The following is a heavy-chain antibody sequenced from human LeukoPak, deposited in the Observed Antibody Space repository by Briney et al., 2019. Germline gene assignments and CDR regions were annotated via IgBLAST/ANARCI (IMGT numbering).Heavy chain of an antibody. J-gene: IGHJ4*02. CDR1: GFTFSSYG. CDR2: IRYDGNNK. D-gene: IGHD3-22*01. V-gene: IGHV3-30*02. Sequence: GGSLRLSCAASGFTFSSYGMHWVRQAPGKGLEWVAFIRYDGNNKYYADSVKGRFTISRDNAKNSPYLQMNSLRAEDTAVYYCASLQSYYYNNSGYYYVGTFDYWGQGTLVTVSS. CDR3: ASLQSYYYNNSGYYYVGTFDY.